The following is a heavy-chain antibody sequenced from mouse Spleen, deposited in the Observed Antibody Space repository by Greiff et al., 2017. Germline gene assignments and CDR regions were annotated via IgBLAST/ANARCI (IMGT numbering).Heavy chain of an antibody. Sequence: QVQLQQPGAGLVRPGSSVKLSCKASGYTFTSYWMHWVKQRPIQGLEWIGNIDPSDSETHYNQKFKDKATLTVDKSSSTAYMQLSSLTSEDSAVYYCARWDYDSFAYWGQGTLVTVSA. J-gene: IGHJ3*01. D-gene: IGHD2-4*01. CDR3: ARWDYDSFAY. V-gene: IGHV1-52*01. CDR2: IDPSDSET. CDR1: GYTFTSYW.